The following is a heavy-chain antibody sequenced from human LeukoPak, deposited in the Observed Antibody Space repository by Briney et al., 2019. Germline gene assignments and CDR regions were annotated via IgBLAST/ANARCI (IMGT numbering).Heavy chain of an antibody. CDR2: IDPSDSYT. Sequence: GESLKISCKSSGYSFTSYWISWVRQMPGKGLEWMGRIDPSDSYTSYSPSFQGHVNISADKSISTAYLQWSSLKASDTAMYYCARGGYDSREDYWGQGTLVTVSS. CDR1: GYSFTSYW. CDR3: ARGGYDSREDY. V-gene: IGHV5-10-1*01. J-gene: IGHJ4*02. D-gene: IGHD3-22*01.